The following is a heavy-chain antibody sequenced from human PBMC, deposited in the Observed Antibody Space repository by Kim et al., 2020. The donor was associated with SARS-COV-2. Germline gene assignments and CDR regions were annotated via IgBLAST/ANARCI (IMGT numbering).Heavy chain of an antibody. CDR3: IRHQSVVVESSYYSWFEP. CDR1: GFIFSGST. CDR2: IRSKANSYAT. Sequence: GGSLRLSCAASGFIFSGSTMHWVRQGSGNGLEWVGRIRSKANSYATVYAASVKGRFTISRDDSKNTAYLQMNSLKTEDTAVYYCIRHQSVVVESSYYSWFEPWGRGTLVTVST. D-gene: IGHD2-15*01. V-gene: IGHV3-73*01. J-gene: IGHJ5*02.